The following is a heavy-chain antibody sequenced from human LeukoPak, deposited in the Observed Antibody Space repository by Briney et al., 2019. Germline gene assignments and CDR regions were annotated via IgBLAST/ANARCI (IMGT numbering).Heavy chain of an antibody. D-gene: IGHD5-12*01. Sequence: PSETLSLTCTVSGGSISSSSYYWGWIRQPPGKGLEWIGSIYHSGSTYYSPSLKSRVTISVDTSKNQFSLKLSSVTAADTAVYYCARHGDSGYEGWVDENYYYYYMDVWGKGTTVTVSS. CDR2: IYHSGST. V-gene: IGHV4-39*01. CDR3: ARHGDSGYEGWVDENYYYYYMDV. J-gene: IGHJ6*03. CDR1: GGSISSSSYY.